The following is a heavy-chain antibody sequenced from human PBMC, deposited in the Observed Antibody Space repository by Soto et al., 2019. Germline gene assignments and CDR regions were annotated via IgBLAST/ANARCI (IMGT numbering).Heavy chain of an antibody. J-gene: IGHJ6*02. V-gene: IGHV1-2*04. CDR2: INPNSGGT. CDR1: GYTFTGYY. CDR3: ARDRTAMPQGYGMDV. Sequence: ASVKVSCKASGYTFTGYYMHWVRQAPGQGLEWMGWINPNSGGTNYAQKFQGWVTMTRDTSISTAYMELSRLRSDDTAVYYCARDRTAMPQGYGMDVWGQGTTVTVSS. D-gene: IGHD5-18*01.